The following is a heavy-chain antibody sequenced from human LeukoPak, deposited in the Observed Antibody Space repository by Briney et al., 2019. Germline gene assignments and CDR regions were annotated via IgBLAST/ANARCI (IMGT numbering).Heavy chain of an antibody. V-gene: IGHV3-23*01. D-gene: IGHD3-10*01. J-gene: IGHJ6*02. Sequence: GGSLRLSCAASGFTFSSYAMSWVRQAPGKGLERVSAISGSGGSTYYADSVKGRFTISRDNSKNTLYLQMNSLRAEDTAVYYCAKDAGKIWFGDQSYYYYGMDVWGQGTTVTVSS. CDR1: GFTFSSYA. CDR3: AKDAGKIWFGDQSYYYYGMDV. CDR2: ISGSGGST.